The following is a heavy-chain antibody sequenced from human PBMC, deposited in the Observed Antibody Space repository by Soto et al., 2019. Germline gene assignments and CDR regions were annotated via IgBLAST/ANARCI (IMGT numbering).Heavy chain of an antibody. CDR2: IWYDGGNK. CDR1: GFTFSSYG. CDR3: ARDRNYDFWRGYPWFDY. J-gene: IGHJ4*01. Sequence: GGSLRLSCAASGFTFSSYGMNWVRQAPGKGLEWVAVIWYDGGNKYYADSVKGRFTISRDNSKNTLYLQMNSLRAEDTALYYCARDRNYDFWRGYPWFDYWGQGTLVTVSS. D-gene: IGHD3-3*01. V-gene: IGHV3-33*01.